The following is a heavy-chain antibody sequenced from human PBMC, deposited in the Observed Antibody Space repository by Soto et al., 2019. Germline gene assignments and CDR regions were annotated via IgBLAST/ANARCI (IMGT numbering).Heavy chain of an antibody. Sequence: PSETLSLTCTVSSGSISSSSSYWGWIRQPPGKGLEWIGSIYYSGNTYYNPSLKSRVTISIDTSKNQFSLKLSSVTAADTAVYYCARDPVRGYDYYYNGMDVWGQGTTVTVSS. V-gene: IGHV4-39*07. CDR1: SGSISSSSSY. D-gene: IGHD5-12*01. CDR3: ARDPVRGYDYYYNGMDV. CDR2: IYYSGNT. J-gene: IGHJ6*02.